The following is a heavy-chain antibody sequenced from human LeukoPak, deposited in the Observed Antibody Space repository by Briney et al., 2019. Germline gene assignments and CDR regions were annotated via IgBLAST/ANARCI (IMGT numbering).Heavy chain of an antibody. J-gene: IGHJ4*02. CDR2: ISYDGSNK. CDR1: GFSFSSYT. V-gene: IGHV3-30*18. Sequence: PGGSLTLSCAASGFSFSSYTMDWVRQAPGKGLEWVAVISYDGSNKYYADSVKGRFTISRDNSKNTLYLQMNSLRAEDTAVYYCANQDDFWSGYYLDYWGQGTLVTVSS. CDR3: ANQDDFWSGYYLDY. D-gene: IGHD3-3*01.